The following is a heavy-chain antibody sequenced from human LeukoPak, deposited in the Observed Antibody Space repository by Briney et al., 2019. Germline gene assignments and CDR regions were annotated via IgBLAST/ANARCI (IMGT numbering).Heavy chain of an antibody. CDR1: GFTFSSYG. CDR3: AKAYSSSWYYFDY. V-gene: IGHV3-30*18. CDR2: ISYDGSNK. J-gene: IGHJ4*02. D-gene: IGHD6-13*01. Sequence: PGRSLRLSCAASGFTFSSYGMHWVRQAPGEALEWVAVISYDGSNKYYADSVKGRFTISRDNSKNTLYLQMNSLRAEDTAVYYCAKAYSSSWYYFDYWGQGTLVTVSS.